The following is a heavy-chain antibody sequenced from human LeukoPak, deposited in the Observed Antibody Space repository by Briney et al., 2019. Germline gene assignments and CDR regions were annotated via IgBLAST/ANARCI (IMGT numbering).Heavy chain of an antibody. Sequence: GGSLRLACAASGFTVSSNYMSWVRQAPGKGLEWVSVIYSGGSTYYADSVKGRFTISRDNSKNTLYLQMNSLRAEDTAVYYCARERGGYYFDYWGQGTLVTVSS. CDR3: ARERGGYYFDY. D-gene: IGHD2-15*01. J-gene: IGHJ4*02. CDR2: IYSGGST. V-gene: IGHV3-53*01. CDR1: GFTVSSNY.